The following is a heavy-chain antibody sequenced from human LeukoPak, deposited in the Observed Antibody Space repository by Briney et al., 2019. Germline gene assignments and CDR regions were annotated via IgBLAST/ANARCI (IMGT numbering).Heavy chain of an antibody. CDR2: INHSGST. V-gene: IGHV4-34*01. CDR3: ARHGCTSTSCRLYYYYYYYMDV. J-gene: IGHJ6*03. Sequence: PSETLSLTCAVYGGSFSGYYWSWIRQPPGKGLEWIGEINHSGSTNYNPSLKSRVTISVDTSKNQFSLNLSSVTAADTAIYYCARHGCTSTSCRLYYYYYYYMDVWGKGTTVTVSS. CDR1: GGSFSGYY. D-gene: IGHD2-2*01.